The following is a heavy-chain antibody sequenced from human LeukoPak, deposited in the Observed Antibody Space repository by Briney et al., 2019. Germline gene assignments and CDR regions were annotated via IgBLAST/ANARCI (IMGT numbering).Heavy chain of an antibody. D-gene: IGHD3-22*01. J-gene: IGHJ4*02. CDR2: ISYDGSDK. Sequence: PGGSLRLSCAASGFTFSTYGMHWVRQAPGKGLEWVAIISYDGSDKYYADSVKGRFTISRDNSKNTLYLQMNSLRPEDTAVYYCTRSGYRHPYHFESWGQGTLVIVSS. CDR3: TRSGYRHPYHFES. CDR1: GFTFSTYG. V-gene: IGHV3-30*03.